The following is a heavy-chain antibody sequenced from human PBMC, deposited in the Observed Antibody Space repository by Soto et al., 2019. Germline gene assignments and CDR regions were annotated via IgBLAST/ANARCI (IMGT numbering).Heavy chain of an antibody. D-gene: IGHD3-22*01. CDR3: AREGGSYDSGGYLIRDAFDI. V-gene: IGHV4-31*03. J-gene: IGHJ3*02. Sequence: SETLSLTCSVSGDSISRIDYYWTWIRQHPEKGLEWIGNIYFRGNTYYSPSLESRLTISVDTSKNQFSLKLTSVTAADTAVYYCAREGGSYDSGGYLIRDAFDIWGQGTMVTVPS. CDR2: IYFRGNT. CDR1: GDSISRIDYY.